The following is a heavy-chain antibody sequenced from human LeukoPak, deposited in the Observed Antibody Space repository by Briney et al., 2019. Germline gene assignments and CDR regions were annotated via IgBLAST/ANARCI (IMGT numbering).Heavy chain of an antibody. D-gene: IGHD3-9*01. CDR3: ARRVSTYYDILTGYYSGSPLNAHFDY. CDR1: GYSFTSYW. Sequence: GESLKISCKGSGYSFTSYWIGWVRQMPGKGLEWMGIINPGDSDFRYSPSFQGQVTISADKSISTAYLQWSSLKASDTAMYCCARRVSTYYDILTGYYSGSPLNAHFDYWGQGTLVTVSS. CDR2: INPGDSDF. V-gene: IGHV5-51*01. J-gene: IGHJ4*02.